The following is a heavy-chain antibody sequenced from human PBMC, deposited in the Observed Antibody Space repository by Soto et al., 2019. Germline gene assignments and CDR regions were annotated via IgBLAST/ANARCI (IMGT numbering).Heavy chain of an antibody. V-gene: IGHV4-31*03. Sequence: QVQLQESGPGLVKPSQTLSLTCSVSGGSISSGDYYWSWVRQHPGKGLEGIGYIFYSGSTYYNPSLKSGVTISVNTSNNQFFLKLSSVTAADTAVYYWARGGSGDIVVVAAIYYWGQGTLVTVSS. D-gene: IGHD2-15*01. CDR2: IFYSGST. J-gene: IGHJ4*02. CDR1: GGSISSGDYY. CDR3: ARGGSGDIVVVAAIYY.